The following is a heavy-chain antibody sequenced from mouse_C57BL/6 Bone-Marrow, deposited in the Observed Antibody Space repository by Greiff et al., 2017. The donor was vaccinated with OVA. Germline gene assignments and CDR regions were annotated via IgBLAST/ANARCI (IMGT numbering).Heavy chain of an antibody. CDR3: ARLGYYYGNSLSFDV. V-gene: IGHV1-18*01. J-gene: IGHJ1*03. CDR2: INPNNGGT. Sequence: VQLQQSGPELVKPGASVKIPCKASGYTFTDYNMDWVKQSHGKSLEWIGDINPNNGGTIYNQKFKGKATLTVDKSSSPAYMELRSLTSEDTAVYDGARLGYYYGNSLSFDVWGKGTTVTVSS. D-gene: IGHD1-1*01. CDR1: GYTFTDYN.